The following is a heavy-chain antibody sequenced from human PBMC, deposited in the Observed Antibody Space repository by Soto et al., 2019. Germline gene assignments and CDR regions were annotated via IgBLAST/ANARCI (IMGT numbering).Heavy chain of an antibody. CDR3: ARRKSAHYGMDV. V-gene: IGHV3-7*03. J-gene: IGHJ6*02. CDR1: GFTFSRCW. D-gene: IGHD6-6*01. CDR2: IKEDGSEK. Sequence: GGSRRPSCVASGFTFSRCWVSWVRQAPGKGLEWVANIKEDGSEKYYADSMKGRFTISRDNAKNSLDLQMNSLRAEDTAVYYCARRKSAHYGMDVWGQGTTVTVSS.